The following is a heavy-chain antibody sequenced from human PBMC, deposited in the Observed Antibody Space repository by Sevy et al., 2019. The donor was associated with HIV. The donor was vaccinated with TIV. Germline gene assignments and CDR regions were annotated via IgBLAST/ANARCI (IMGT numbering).Heavy chain of an antibody. D-gene: IGHD2-15*01. Sequence: GGSLRLSCAASGFTFSSYAMHWVRQAPGKGLEWVAVISYDGNNKYYADSVKGRFTISRDNSKNTLYQQMNSLRAEDTAVYYCARDSLRLGYCSGGSCYSPQSYWCQGTLVTVSS. CDR3: ARDSLRLGYCSGGSCYSPQSY. CDR1: GFTFSSYA. V-gene: IGHV3-30-3*01. CDR2: ISYDGNNK. J-gene: IGHJ4*02.